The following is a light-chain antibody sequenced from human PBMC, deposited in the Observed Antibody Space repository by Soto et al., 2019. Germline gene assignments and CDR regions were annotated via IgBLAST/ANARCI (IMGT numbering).Light chain of an antibody. CDR3: AARPITDTHVL. Sequence: QSALTQPASVSGSPGQSITISCTGTGSDIGYHDSGSWYQRHPDKAPKLILFDVYSRPSGVSYRFSGSKSGYTASLSISGLQPEDEADYYFAARPITDTHVLFGGGTKVTVL. J-gene: IGLJ2*01. CDR1: GSDIGYHDS. CDR2: DVY. V-gene: IGLV2-14*03.